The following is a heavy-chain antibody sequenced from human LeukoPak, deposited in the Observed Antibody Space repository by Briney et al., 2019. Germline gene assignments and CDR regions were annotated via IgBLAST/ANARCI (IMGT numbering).Heavy chain of an antibody. Sequence: SETLSLTCTVSGGSISSSSYYWGWIRQTPEKGLEWIGTIYYSGSTSYNTSLKSRVTISIDTSKNQFSLKLISVTASDTAVYYCALFGGGTFDIWGQGTMVTVSS. V-gene: IGHV4-39*01. D-gene: IGHD3-10*01. CDR1: GGSISSSSYY. CDR3: ALFGGGTFDI. J-gene: IGHJ3*02. CDR2: IYYSGST.